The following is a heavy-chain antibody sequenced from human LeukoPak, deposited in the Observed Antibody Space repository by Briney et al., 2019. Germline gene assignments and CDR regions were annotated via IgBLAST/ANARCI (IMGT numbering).Heavy chain of an antibody. V-gene: IGHV1-8*01. D-gene: IGHD3-10*01. J-gene: IGHJ4*02. CDR3: ARGTRGPLVRRITIFDY. CDR2: MNPNSGNT. Sequence: ASVKVSCKASGYTFTSYDINWVRQATGQGLEWMGWMNPNSGNTGYAQKFQGRVTMTRNTSISTAYMELSSLRSEDTAVYYCARGTRGPLVRRITIFDYWGQGTLVTVSS. CDR1: GYTFTSYD.